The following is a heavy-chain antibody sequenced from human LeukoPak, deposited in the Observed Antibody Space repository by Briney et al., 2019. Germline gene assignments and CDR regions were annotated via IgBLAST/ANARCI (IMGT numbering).Heavy chain of an antibody. D-gene: IGHD6-13*01. CDR3: ARDKSLYSGSWYVNWFDP. J-gene: IGHJ5*02. CDR1: GDSVSSNSAA. V-gene: IGHV6-1*01. Sequence: SQTLSLTCAISGDSVSSNSAAWNWIRQSPSRGLEWLGRTYYRSKWYNDYGVSVKSRITINPDTSKNQSSLQLNSVTPEDTAVYYCARDKSLYSGSWYVNWFDPWGQGTLVTVSS. CDR2: TYYRSKWYN.